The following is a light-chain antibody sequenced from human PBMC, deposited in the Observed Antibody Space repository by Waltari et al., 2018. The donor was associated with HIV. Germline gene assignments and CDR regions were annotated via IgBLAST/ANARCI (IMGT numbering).Light chain of an antibody. CDR3: VSYAGSNTVI. J-gene: IGLJ2*01. CDR2: EVT. V-gene: IGLV2-8*01. Sequence: QSALTQPPSASGSPGQSVTISCTGTSSDIGGYNYVSWYQQHPGKAPKLIIYEVTNRPSGLPNRVSGANSGNTASLTVSGLQAEDEADYYCVSYAGSNTVIFGGGTKLTVL. CDR1: SSDIGGYNY.